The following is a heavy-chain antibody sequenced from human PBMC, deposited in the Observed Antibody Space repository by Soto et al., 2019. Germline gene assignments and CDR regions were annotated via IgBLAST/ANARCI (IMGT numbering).Heavy chain of an antibody. CDR2: INHSGNT. J-gene: IGHJ5*02. CDR1: GGSIGTSEYY. V-gene: IGHV4-39*01. Sequence: SETLSLTCAVSGGSIGTSEYYWGWIRQAPGKGLEWIGSINHSGNTYLSPSLKDRVTMSVDTSKNSFSLKLRSATAADTGLYYCSRRAPEGFDPWGQGTLVTV. CDR3: SRRAPEGFDP.